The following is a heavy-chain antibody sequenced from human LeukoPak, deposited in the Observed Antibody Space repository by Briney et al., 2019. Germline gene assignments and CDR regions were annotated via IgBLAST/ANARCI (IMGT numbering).Heavy chain of an antibody. CDR2: ISYDGSNK. J-gene: IGHJ4*02. CDR1: GFTFSSYA. Sequence: PGGSLRLSCAASGFTFSSYAMHWVRQAPGKGLEWVAVISYDGSNKYYADSVKGRFTISRDNSKNTLYLQMNSLRAEDTAVYYCARDLPRSFDYWGQGTLVTVSS. CDR3: ARDLPRSFDY. V-gene: IGHV3-30-3*01.